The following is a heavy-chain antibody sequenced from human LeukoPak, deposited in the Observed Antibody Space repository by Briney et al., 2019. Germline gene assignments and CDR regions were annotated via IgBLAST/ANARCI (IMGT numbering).Heavy chain of an antibody. CDR1: GASYNAYY. CDR2: IDHRGTA. CDR3: AVGITILGVAASFDS. J-gene: IGHJ4*02. D-gene: IGHD3-3*01. V-gene: IGHV4-34*01. Sequence: PSETLSLTCAVYGASYNAYYWSCIRQPPGKGLEWIGDIDHRGTATYNPSLKSRLTISADASKNQFSLKLNSVTDADTAVYYCAVGITILGVAASFDSWGQGNLVIVSS.